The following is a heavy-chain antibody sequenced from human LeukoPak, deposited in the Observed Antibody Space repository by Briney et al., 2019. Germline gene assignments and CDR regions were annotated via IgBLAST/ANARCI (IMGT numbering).Heavy chain of an antibody. J-gene: IGHJ6*03. CDR1: GYTFTGYY. D-gene: IGHD3-10*01. Sequence: ASVKVSCKASGYTFTGYYMHWVRQAPGQGLEWMGWINPNNGDTHYAQKFQGTVTMTRDTSISTAYMELSSLRSEDTAVYYCARAQGLWFGELYYYYMDVWGKGTTVTVSS. V-gene: IGHV1-2*02. CDR3: ARAQGLWFGELYYYYMDV. CDR2: INPNNGDT.